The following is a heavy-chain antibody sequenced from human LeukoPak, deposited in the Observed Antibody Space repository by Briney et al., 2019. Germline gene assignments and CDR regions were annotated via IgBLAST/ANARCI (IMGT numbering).Heavy chain of an antibody. Sequence: ASVKVSCKASGYTFTSYYMHWVRQAPGQGLEWMGIINPSGGSTSYAQKFPGRVTMTMDTSTSTVYMELSSLRSEDTAVYYCARGPGYCSCGSCSTPPPLSLDYWGQGTLVTVSS. J-gene: IGHJ4*02. V-gene: IGHV1-46*01. D-gene: IGHD2-15*01. CDR3: ARGPGYCSCGSCSTPPPLSLDY. CDR2: INPSGGST. CDR1: GYTFTSYY.